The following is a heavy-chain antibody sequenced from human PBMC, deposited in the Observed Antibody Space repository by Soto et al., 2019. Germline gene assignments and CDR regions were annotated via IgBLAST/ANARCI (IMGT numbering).Heavy chain of an antibody. D-gene: IGHD5-12*01. Sequence: GGSLRLSCAASGFTLSDYYMSWIRQAPGKGLEWVSYISSSSTYTNYADSVKGRFTISRDNAKNSLYLQMNSLRAEDTAVYYCARVVSGYGSTFYLDSWGQGTLVTVSS. CDR1: GFTLSDYY. CDR2: ISSSSTYT. J-gene: IGHJ4*02. V-gene: IGHV3-11*06. CDR3: ARVVSGYGSTFYLDS.